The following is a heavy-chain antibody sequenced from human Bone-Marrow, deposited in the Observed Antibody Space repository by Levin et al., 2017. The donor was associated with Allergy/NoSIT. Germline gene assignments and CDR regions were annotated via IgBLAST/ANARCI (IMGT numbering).Heavy chain of an antibody. CDR3: ARYWKKAVAGADAFDI. CDR1: GGSISSYY. V-gene: IGHV4-59*01. D-gene: IGHD6-19*01. J-gene: IGHJ3*02. CDR2: IYYSGST. Sequence: SETLSLTCTVSGGSISSYYWSWIRQPPGKGLEWIGYIYYSGSTNYNPSLKSRVTISVDTSKNQFSLKLSSVTAADTAVYYCARYWKKAVAGADAFDIWGQGTMVTVSS.